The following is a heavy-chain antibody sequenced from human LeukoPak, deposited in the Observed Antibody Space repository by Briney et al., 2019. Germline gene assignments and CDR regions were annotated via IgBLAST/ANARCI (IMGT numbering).Heavy chain of an antibody. D-gene: IGHD3-10*01. J-gene: IGHJ4*02. Sequence: SATLSLTCSVSGVSVNSGSYYWRWIRQPPGTGLEWIGYVYYSGRTSYNPSLKSRVTLSVDKSKNQFSLNLSSVTAADTAVYYCARDLLWSAGVDIWGQGILVTVSS. CDR3: ARDLLWSAGVDI. CDR2: VYYSGRT. CDR1: GVSVNSGSYY. V-gene: IGHV4-61*01.